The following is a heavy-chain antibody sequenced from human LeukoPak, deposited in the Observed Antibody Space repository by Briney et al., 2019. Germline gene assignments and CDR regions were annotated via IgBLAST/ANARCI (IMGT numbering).Heavy chain of an antibody. D-gene: IGHD3-9*01. V-gene: IGHV4-59*01. Sequence: SVTLSLTCTVSGGSISSYYWSWIRQPPGKGLEWIGYIYYSGSTNYNPSLKSRVTISVDTSKNQFSLKLSSVTAADTAVYYCARAVLRYRYNWFDPWGQGTLVTVSS. CDR2: IYYSGST. J-gene: IGHJ5*02. CDR3: ARAVLRYRYNWFDP. CDR1: GGSISSYY.